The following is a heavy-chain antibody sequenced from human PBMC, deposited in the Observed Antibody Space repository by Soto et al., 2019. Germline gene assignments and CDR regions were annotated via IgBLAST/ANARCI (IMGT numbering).Heavy chain of an antibody. CDR2: IYYSGST. V-gene: IGHV4-59*01. CDR3: ARVAIVVVPAATKMKQLRWFDP. J-gene: IGHJ5*02. D-gene: IGHD2-2*01. Sequence: SETLCLTCTVSGGSISSYYWSWIRQPPGKGLGWIGYIYYSGSTNYNPSLKSRVTISVDTSKNQFSLKLSSVTAADTAVYYCARVAIVVVPAATKMKQLRWFDPWGQGTLVTVSS. CDR1: GGSISSYY.